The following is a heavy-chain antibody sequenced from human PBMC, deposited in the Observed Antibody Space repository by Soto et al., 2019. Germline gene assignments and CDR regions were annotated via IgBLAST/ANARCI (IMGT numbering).Heavy chain of an antibody. CDR3: AREKVDVSLGGQPVDY. Sequence: SETLSLTCTVSGGSISSGGYYWSWIRQHPGKGLEWIGYIYYSGSTYYNPSLKSRVTISVDTSKNQFSLKLSSVTAADTAVYYCAREKVDVSLGGQPVDYWGQGTLVTVSS. CDR2: IYYSGST. V-gene: IGHV4-31*03. J-gene: IGHJ4*02. D-gene: IGHD3-16*02. CDR1: GGSISSGGYY.